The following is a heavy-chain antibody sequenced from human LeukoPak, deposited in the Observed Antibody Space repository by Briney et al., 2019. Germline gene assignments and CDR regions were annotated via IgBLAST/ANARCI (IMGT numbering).Heavy chain of an antibody. V-gene: IGHV3-21*01. CDR1: GFTFSSYS. CDR3: AREYCSSTSCYLGYYYYGMDV. Sequence: GGSLRLSCAASGFTFSSYSMNWVRQAPGKGLEWVSSISSSSSYIYYADSVRGRFTISRDNAKNSLYLQMNSLRAEDTAVYYCAREYCSSTSCYLGYYYYGMDVWGQGTTVTVSS. J-gene: IGHJ6*02. D-gene: IGHD2-2*01. CDR2: ISSSSSYI.